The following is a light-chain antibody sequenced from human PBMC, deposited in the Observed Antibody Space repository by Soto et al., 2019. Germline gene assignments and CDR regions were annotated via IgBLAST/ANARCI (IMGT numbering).Light chain of an antibody. CDR1: QSVSSSY. Sequence: EIVLTQSPGTLSLSPGERATLSCRASQSVSSSYLAWYQQKPGQAPRLLIYGASSRATGIANRFSGSRSGTDFTLTISRLEPEDFAVYYCQQYGSSPGFTFGPGTKVDIK. CDR2: GAS. CDR3: QQYGSSPGFT. V-gene: IGKV3-20*01. J-gene: IGKJ3*01.